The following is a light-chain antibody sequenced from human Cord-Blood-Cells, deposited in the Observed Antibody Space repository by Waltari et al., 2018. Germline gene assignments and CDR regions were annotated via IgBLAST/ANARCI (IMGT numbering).Light chain of an antibody. CDR1: SSDVGSYNL. CDR3: SSYTSSSTFEWV. CDR2: EGS. J-gene: IGLJ3*02. Sequence: QSALTQPASVSGSPVQSITISCTGTSSDVGSYNLVSWYQQHPGKAPKPMIYEGSKRPSGVSNRFSGSKSGNTASLTISGLQAEDEADYYCSSYTSSSTFEWVFGGGTKLTVL. V-gene: IGLV2-14*02.